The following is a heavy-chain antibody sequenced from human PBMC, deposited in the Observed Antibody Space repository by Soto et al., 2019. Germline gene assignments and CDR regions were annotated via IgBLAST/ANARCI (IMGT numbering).Heavy chain of an antibody. J-gene: IGHJ4*02. CDR1: GGSINSGGYY. CDR2: INHSGST. Sequence: SETLSLTCTVSGGSINSGGYYWNWIRQPPGTELEWIGEINHSGSTNYNPSLKSRVTISVDTSKNQFSLKLTSVTAADTAVYYCARDKITGLFDYWGQGTLVTVSS. D-gene: IGHD2-8*02. V-gene: IGHV4-39*07. CDR3: ARDKITGLFDY.